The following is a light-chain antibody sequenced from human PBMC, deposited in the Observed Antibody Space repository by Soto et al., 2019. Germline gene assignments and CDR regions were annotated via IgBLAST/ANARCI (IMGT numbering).Light chain of an antibody. J-gene: IGKJ1*01. V-gene: IGKV1-5*03. CDR3: QQYSSAST. CDR1: QSINNW. Sequence: DIQMTQSPSTLSASVGNRVTITCRASQSINNWLAWYQQKPGKAPKLLIYRASSLENGVPSRFSGRGSGTEFIFTITSLQPDDFATYYCQQYSSASTFGQGTKVEI. CDR2: RAS.